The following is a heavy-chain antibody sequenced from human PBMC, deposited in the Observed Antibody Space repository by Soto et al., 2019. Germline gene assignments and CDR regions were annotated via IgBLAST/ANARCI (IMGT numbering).Heavy chain of an antibody. V-gene: IGHV3-74*01. CDR1: GFIFNNYW. J-gene: IGHJ6*02. Sequence: PGGSLRLSCAASGFIFNNYWMHWVRQVPGKGLMWVSRIQSDGSSIDYADSVKGRFTISRDNAKNTVYLQMNSLRAEDTALYYCARDLVRSSGWYGYYGMDVWGQGTTVTVSS. CDR3: ARDLVRSSGWYGYYGMDV. CDR2: IQSDGSSI. D-gene: IGHD6-19*01.